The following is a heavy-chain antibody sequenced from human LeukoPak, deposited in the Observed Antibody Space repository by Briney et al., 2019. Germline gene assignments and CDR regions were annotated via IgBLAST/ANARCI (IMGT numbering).Heavy chain of an antibody. V-gene: IGHV3-23*01. J-gene: IGHJ4*02. CDR1: GFIFSSYA. CDR3: AKASPLYCSSTSCPRYFDN. CDR2: ISGSGGST. Sequence: GGSLRLSCAASGFIFSSYAMSWVRQAPGKGLEWVSAISGSGGSTSYADSVKGRFTISRDNSKNTLYLQMNSLRAEDTAVYYCAKASPLYCSSTSCPRYFDNWGQETLVTVSS. D-gene: IGHD2-2*01.